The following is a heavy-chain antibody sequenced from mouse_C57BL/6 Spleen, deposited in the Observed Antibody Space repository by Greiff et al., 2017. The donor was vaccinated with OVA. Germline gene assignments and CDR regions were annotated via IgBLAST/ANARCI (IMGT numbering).Heavy chain of an antibody. CDR2: ISSGSSTI. CDR3: ASYGNYGLDY. Sequence: VQLKESGGGLVKPGGSLKLSCAASGFTFSDYGMHWVRQAPEKGLEWVAYISSGSSTIYYADTVKGRFTIDRDNAKNTLLLQMTSLESEDTAMYYCASYGNYGLDYWGQGTTLTVSS. CDR1: GFTFSDYG. V-gene: IGHV5-17*01. J-gene: IGHJ2*01. D-gene: IGHD2-1*01.